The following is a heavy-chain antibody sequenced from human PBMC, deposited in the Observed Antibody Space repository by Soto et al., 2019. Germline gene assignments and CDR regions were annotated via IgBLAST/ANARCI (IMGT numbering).Heavy chain of an antibody. D-gene: IGHD3-10*01. Sequence: SETLSLTCTVSGGSISSGGYYWSWIRQHPGKGLEWIGYFYYSGSTYYNPSLKSRVTISVDTSKNQFSLKLSSVTAADTAVYYCARALELWFGELLASERGYYFDYWGQGTLVTVSS. J-gene: IGHJ4*02. CDR1: GGSISSGGYY. CDR3: ARALELWFGELLASERGYYFDY. CDR2: FYYSGST. V-gene: IGHV4-31*03.